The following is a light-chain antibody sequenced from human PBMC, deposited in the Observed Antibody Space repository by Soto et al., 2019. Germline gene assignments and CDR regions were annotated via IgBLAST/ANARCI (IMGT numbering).Light chain of an antibody. V-gene: IGLV2-11*01. J-gene: IGLJ1*01. CDR1: SSDVGGYNY. Sequence: QSALTQPRSVSGSPGQSVTISCTGTSSDVGGYNYVSWYQQHPGKAPKLMIYDVSKRPSGVPDRFSGSKSGNPASLTISGFQAEDEADYYCCSYAGSYVFGTGTKLTVL. CDR3: CSYAGSYV. CDR2: DVS.